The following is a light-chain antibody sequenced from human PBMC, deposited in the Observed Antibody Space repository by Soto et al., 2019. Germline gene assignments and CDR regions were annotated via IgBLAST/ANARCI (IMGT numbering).Light chain of an antibody. CDR3: QQYYNTPWT. J-gene: IGKJ1*01. V-gene: IGKV4-1*01. Sequence: DILMAQSHASLAVSLGERATINSNSSDSVLYSSNNKNYLAWYQQKAGQPPKLLIYGASTRESGVPDRFSGSGSGTDFTLTISSLQAEDVAVYYCQQYYNTPWTFGQGTKVDIK. CDR2: GAS. CDR1: DSVLYSSNNKNY.